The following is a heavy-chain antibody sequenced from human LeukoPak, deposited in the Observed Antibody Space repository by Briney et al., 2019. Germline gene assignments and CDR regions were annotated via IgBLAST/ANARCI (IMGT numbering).Heavy chain of an antibody. D-gene: IGHD3-10*01. CDR1: GYTFTSYG. V-gene: IGHV1-18*01. CDR2: ISAYNGNT. Sequence: ASVKVSCKASGYTFTSYGISWVRQAPGQGLEWMGRISAYNGNTNYAQKLHGRVTMTTDTSTSTAYMELRSLRSDDTAVYSCARDLRPIYQQMVRGPGAFDIWGQGTMVTVSS. J-gene: IGHJ3*02. CDR3: ARDLRPIYQQMVRGPGAFDI.